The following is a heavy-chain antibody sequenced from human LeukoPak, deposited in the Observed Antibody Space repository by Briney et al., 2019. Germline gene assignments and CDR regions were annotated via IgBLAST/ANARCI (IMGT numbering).Heavy chain of an antibody. CDR3: AKGFYDTGRYSPFDS. CDR2: VSAGGGTT. J-gene: IGHJ4*02. D-gene: IGHD3-22*01. Sequence: GGSLRLSCAASGFTFSTYAMNWVRQAPGKGLEWVSGVSAGGGTTYYGDSVKGRFTISRDNSKNAVFLQMNNLRAEDAAIYYCAKGFYDTGRYSPFDSWGQGTLVTVSS. V-gene: IGHV3-23*01. CDR1: GFTFSTYA.